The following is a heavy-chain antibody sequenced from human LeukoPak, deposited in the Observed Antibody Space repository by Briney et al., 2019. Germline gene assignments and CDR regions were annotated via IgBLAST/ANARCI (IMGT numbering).Heavy chain of an antibody. CDR2: IYHSGST. Sequence: PSETLSLTCTVSGGSISSGGYYWSWIRQPPGKGLEWIGYIYHSGSTYYNPSLKSRVTISVDRSKNQFSLKLSSVTAADTAVYYCARRLAYCGGDCSYYFDYWGQGTLVTVSS. J-gene: IGHJ4*02. D-gene: IGHD2-21*01. CDR3: ARRLAYCGGDCSYYFDY. V-gene: IGHV4-30-2*01. CDR1: GGSISSGGYY.